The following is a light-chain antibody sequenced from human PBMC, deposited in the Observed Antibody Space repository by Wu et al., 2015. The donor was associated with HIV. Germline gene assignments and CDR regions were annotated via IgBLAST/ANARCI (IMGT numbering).Light chain of an antibody. V-gene: IGKV3-11*01. J-gene: IGKJ5*01. CDR1: RSVSGT. CDR2: DAS. CDR3: QQHYNWPLT. Sequence: EIVLTQSPATLSLSPGDRATLSCRASRSVSGTVAWYQQKPGQAPRLLLYDASNRATGIPDRFSGGGSVTDFTLTISSLEPEDSAVYYCQQHYNWPLTFGQGTRLEIK.